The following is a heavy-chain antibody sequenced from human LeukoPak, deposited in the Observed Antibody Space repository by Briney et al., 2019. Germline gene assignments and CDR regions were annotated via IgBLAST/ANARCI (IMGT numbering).Heavy chain of an antibody. CDR1: GGSISSGSYY. D-gene: IGHD6-13*01. V-gene: IGHV4-61*02. CDR3: AKGVSGYSTSTGSYYMDV. CDR2: IYTSGST. J-gene: IGHJ6*03. Sequence: SETLSLTCTVSGGSISSGSYYWSWIRQPAGKGLEWIGRIYTSGSTNYNPSLKSRVTISVDTSKNQFSLKLSSVTAADTAVYYCAKGVSGYSTSTGSYYMDVWGKGTTVTVSS.